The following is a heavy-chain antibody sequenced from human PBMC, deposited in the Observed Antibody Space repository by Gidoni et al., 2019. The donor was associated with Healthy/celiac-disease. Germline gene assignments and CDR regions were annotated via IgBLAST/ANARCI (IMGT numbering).Heavy chain of an antibody. V-gene: IGHV3-72*01. CDR3: TRALLWFGDQGGFDI. J-gene: IGHJ3*02. CDR2: TRNKENSYTT. Sequence: GRTRNKENSYTTEYAASVKGRFTIPRDDSKDSLYLQMNSLKTEDTAVYYCTRALLWFGDQGGFDIWGQGTMVTVSS. D-gene: IGHD3-10*01.